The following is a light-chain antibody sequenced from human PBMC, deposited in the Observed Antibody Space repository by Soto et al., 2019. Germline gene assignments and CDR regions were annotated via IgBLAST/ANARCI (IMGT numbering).Light chain of an antibody. CDR2: KAS. J-gene: IGKJ1*01. Sequence: DIQMTQSPSTLSASVGDRVTITCRASQSISSYLAWYQQKPGKAPKLLIYKASNLESGVPSRFTGSASGTEFTLTISSLQPDDFATYYCQQYNTYATFGQGTKVEIK. V-gene: IGKV1-5*03. CDR1: QSISSY. CDR3: QQYNTYAT.